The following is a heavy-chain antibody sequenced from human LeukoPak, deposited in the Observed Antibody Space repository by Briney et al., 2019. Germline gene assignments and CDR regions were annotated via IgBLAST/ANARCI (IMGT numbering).Heavy chain of an antibody. Sequence: GGSLRLSCAASGFTFSSYGMHWVRQAPGKGLEWVAVIWYDGSNKYYADSAKGRFTISRDNSKNTLYLQMNSLRAEDTAVYYCAKKGGFGYGGDWYFDLWGRGTLVTVSS. J-gene: IGHJ2*01. CDR1: GFTFSSYG. D-gene: IGHD4-23*01. CDR2: IWYDGSNK. V-gene: IGHV3-33*06. CDR3: AKKGGFGYGGDWYFDL.